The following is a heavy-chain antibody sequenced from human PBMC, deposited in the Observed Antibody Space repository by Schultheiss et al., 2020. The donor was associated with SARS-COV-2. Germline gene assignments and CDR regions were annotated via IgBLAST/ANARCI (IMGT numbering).Heavy chain of an antibody. CDR3: AKGERWLVRVIESYYFDY. D-gene: IGHD6-19*01. J-gene: IGHJ4*02. CDR2: IRSKANSYAT. CDR1: GFTFSGSA. V-gene: IGHV3-73*01. Sequence: GGSLRLSCAASGFTFSGSAMHWVRQASGKGLEWVGRIRSKANSYATAYAASVKGRFTISRDDSKNTLYLQMNSLRVEDTAVYYCAKGERWLVRVIESYYFDYWGQGTLVTVSS.